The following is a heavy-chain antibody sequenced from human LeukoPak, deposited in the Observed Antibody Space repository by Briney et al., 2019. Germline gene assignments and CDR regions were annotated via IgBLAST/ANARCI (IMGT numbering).Heavy chain of an antibody. CDR3: AKVSKVYGDYASFDY. V-gene: IGHV3-30*18. Sequence: PGRSLRLSCAASGFTFSRYVMHRVRQAPGKGLEWVAVISYDGSNKYYVDSVKGRFTISRDNSKNTLYLQMISLTAEDTAVYYCAKVSKVYGDYASFDYWGQGTLVTVSS. CDR2: ISYDGSNK. J-gene: IGHJ4*02. D-gene: IGHD4-17*01. CDR1: GFTFSRYV.